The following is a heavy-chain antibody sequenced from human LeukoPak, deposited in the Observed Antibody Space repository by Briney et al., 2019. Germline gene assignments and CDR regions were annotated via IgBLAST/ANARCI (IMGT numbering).Heavy chain of an antibody. J-gene: IGHJ4*02. CDR3: ARGRRSGSYTAYFDY. CDR2: INAGNGNT. CDR1: GYTFTSYA. V-gene: IGHV1-3*01. D-gene: IGHD1-26*01. Sequence: ASVKVSCKASGYTFTSYAMHWVRQAPGQRLEWMGWINAGNGNTKYSQKFQGRVTITRDTSASTAYMELSSLRSEDTAVYYCARGRRSGSYTAYFDYWGQGTLVTVSS.